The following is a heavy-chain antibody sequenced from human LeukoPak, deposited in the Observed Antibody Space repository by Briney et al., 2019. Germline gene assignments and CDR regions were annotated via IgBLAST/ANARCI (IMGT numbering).Heavy chain of an antibody. Sequence: GGSLRLSCAASGFTFSTYAMSWVRQAPGKGLESVSAISGSGDIIYYADSGKGRFTISRDNSKNTLYRQMNSLRAEDTAAYFCAKVISMVRIVFIREMDVWGQGTTVTVSS. V-gene: IGHV3-23*01. CDR3: AKVISMVRIVFIREMDV. D-gene: IGHD3-10*01. CDR2: ISGSGDII. J-gene: IGHJ6*02. CDR1: GFTFSTYA.